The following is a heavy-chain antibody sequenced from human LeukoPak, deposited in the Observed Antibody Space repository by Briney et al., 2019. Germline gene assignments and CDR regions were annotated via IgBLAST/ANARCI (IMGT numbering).Heavy chain of an antibody. CDR1: GFTFSSYG. V-gene: IGHV3-30*18. CDR2: ISYDGSNK. J-gene: IGHJ4*02. D-gene: IGHD2-21*02. Sequence: GRSLRLSCAASGFTFSSYGMHWVRQAPGKGLEWVAVISYDGSNKYYADSVKGRFTISRDNSKNTLYLQMNSLRAEDTAVYYCAKQRTSVVTEGRDYFDYWGQGTLVTVSS. CDR3: AKQRTSVVTEGRDYFDY.